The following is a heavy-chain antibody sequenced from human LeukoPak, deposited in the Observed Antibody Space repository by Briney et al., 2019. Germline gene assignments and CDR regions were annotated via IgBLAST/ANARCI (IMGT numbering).Heavy chain of an antibody. CDR2: IRYDGSNK. J-gene: IGHJ4*02. V-gene: IGHV3-30*02. Sequence: GGSLRLSCAASGFTFSSYGMHWVRQAPGKGLEWVAFIRYDGSNKYYADSVKGRFTISRDNSKNTLYLQMNSLRAEDTAVYYCAKAWNYYDSSGYLDYWGQGTLVTVSS. D-gene: IGHD3-22*01. CDR1: GFTFSSYG. CDR3: AKAWNYYDSSGYLDY.